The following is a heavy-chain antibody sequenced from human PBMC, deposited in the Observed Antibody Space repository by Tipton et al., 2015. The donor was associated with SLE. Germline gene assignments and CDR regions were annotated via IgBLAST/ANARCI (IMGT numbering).Heavy chain of an antibody. CDR1: GFTPSDHY. J-gene: IGHJ3*02. Sequence: SLRLSCEASGFTPSDHYIDWVLQAPGKGLEWIGRSKDKANSYTAEYAASVKGRFTISRDGSQNSVYLQMDSLKTEDTAVYYCAKDRPGPGAFEIWGQGTMVTVSS. CDR2: SKDKANSYTA. V-gene: IGHV3-72*01. CDR3: AKDRPGPGAFEI.